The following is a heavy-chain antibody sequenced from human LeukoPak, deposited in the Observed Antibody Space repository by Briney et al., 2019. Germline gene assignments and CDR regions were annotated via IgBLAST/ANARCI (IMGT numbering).Heavy chain of an antibody. V-gene: IGHV3-48*01. D-gene: IGHD3-3*02. CDR1: GFTLGSYA. CDR2: ISSSSSTI. J-gene: IGHJ4*02. Sequence: GGSLRLSCAASGFTLGSYAMNWVRQAPGKGLEWVSYISSSSSTIQYADSVKGRFTISRDNAENSLYLQMNSLGVEDTAVYYCARAVISIFDNWGQGTLVTVSS. CDR3: ARAVISIFDN.